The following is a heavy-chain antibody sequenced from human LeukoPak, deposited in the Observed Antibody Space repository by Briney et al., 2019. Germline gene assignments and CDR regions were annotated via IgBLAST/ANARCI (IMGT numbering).Heavy chain of an antibody. D-gene: IGHD2-8*02. Sequence: SQTLSLTCTVSGGSISSGGYYWSWIRQHPGKGLAWIGYIYYSGSTYYNPSLKSRVTISVDTSKNQFSLKLSSVTAADTAVYYCARAVEYLYYFDYWGQGTLVTVSS. V-gene: IGHV4-31*03. CDR2: IYYSGST. J-gene: IGHJ4*02. CDR3: ARAVEYLYYFDY. CDR1: GGSISSGGYY.